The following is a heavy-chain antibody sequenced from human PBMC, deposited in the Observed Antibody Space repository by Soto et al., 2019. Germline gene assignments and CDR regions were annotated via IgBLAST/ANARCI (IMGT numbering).Heavy chain of an antibody. CDR3: AKTQFASGDRTRFDP. Sequence: LRLSYSACGLTCRADAMSWVLQPPGKGLEWVSTISGGGTTYNADSVKGRFTISRDNSKNTLYLQMNSLRAEDTAVYYCAKTQFASGDRTRFDPRGQGTLVTLSS. J-gene: IGHJ5*02. V-gene: IGHV3-23*01. D-gene: IGHD2-21*01. CDR2: ISGGGTT. CDR1: GLTCRADA.